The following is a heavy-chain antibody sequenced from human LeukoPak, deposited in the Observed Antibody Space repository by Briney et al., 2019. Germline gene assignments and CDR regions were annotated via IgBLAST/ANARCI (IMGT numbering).Heavy chain of an antibody. CDR2: ISYDGSNK. D-gene: IGHD5-18*01. CDR1: GFTFSSYA. CDR3: ARAAGGYSFNYYYYYGMDV. Sequence: GGSLRLSCAASGFTFSSYAMHWVRQAPGKGLEGVAVISYDGSNKYYADSVKGRFTISRDNSKNTLYLQMNSLRAEDTAVYYCARAAGGYSFNYYYYYGMDVWGQGTTVTVSS. V-gene: IGHV3-30-3*01. J-gene: IGHJ6*02.